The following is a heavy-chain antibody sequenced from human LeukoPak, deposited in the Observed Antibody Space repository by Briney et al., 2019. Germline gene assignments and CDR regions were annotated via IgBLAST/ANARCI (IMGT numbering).Heavy chain of an antibody. Sequence: ASVKVSCKASGYTFINYDINWVRQATGQGLEWMGWMNPNSGNTGYAQKFQGRVTMTRNTSISTAYMELSSLRSEDTAVYYCARIGLVVPAALSYYYYYGMDVWGQGTTVTVSS. V-gene: IGHV1-8*01. CDR1: GYTFINYD. CDR3: ARIGLVVPAALSYYYYYGMDV. J-gene: IGHJ6*02. CDR2: MNPNSGNT. D-gene: IGHD2-2*01.